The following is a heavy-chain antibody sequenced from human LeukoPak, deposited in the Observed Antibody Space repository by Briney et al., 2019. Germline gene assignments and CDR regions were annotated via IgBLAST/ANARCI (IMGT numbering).Heavy chain of an antibody. V-gene: IGHV1-18*01. CDR3: ARDVGDIVTIPAAISVP. D-gene: IGHD2-2*01. Sequence: GASVKVSCKASGYTFSSYGISWVRQAPGQGLEWMGWISAYNGNTNYAQMVQGRVTMTTDTSTSIAYMEVRSLRSDDTAMYYCARDVGDIVTIPAAISVPWGQGTLVTVSS. CDR1: GYTFSSYG. J-gene: IGHJ5*02. CDR2: ISAYNGNT.